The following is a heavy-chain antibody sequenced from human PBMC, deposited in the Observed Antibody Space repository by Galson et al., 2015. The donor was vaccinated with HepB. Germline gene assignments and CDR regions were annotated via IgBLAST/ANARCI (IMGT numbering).Heavy chain of an antibody. V-gene: IGHV3-21*01. CDR2: ISSSSSYI. Sequence: SLRLSCAASGFSSSAYNMNWVRQAPGKGLEWVSAISSSSSYIYYADSVKGRFTISRDNAKKSLYLQMDSLRAEDTAVYYCARVVRWRGDYWGQGILVTVSS. D-gene: IGHD2-15*01. J-gene: IGHJ4*02. CDR1: GFSSSAYN. CDR3: ARVVRWRGDY.